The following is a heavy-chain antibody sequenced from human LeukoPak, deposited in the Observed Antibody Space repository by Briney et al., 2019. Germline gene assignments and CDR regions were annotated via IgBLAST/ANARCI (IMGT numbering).Heavy chain of an antibody. V-gene: IGHV4-34*01. CDR1: GGSFSGYY. J-gene: IGHJ4*02. CDR3: ARGYYDFWSGYYLTRPYYFDY. D-gene: IGHD3-3*01. CDR2: INHSGST. Sequence: SPSETLSLTCAVYGGSFSGYYWSWIRQPPGKGLEWIGEINHSGSTNYNPSLKSRVTISVDTSKNQFSLKLSSVTAADTAVYYCARGYYDFWSGYYLTRPYYFDYWGQGTLVTVSS.